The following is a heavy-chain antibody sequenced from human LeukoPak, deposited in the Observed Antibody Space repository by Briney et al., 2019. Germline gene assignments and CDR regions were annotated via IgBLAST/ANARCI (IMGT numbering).Heavy chain of an antibody. CDR1: GGTFSSYA. CDR2: SIPIFGTA. V-gene: IGHV1-69*13. Sequence: SVKVSCKAPGGTFSSYAISWVRQAPGQGLEWMGGSIPIFGTANYAQKFQGRVTITADESTSTAYMQLSSLRSEDTAVYYCVAEAAAAGGHWFDPWGQGTLVTVSS. D-gene: IGHD6-13*01. CDR3: VAEAAAAGGHWFDP. J-gene: IGHJ5*02.